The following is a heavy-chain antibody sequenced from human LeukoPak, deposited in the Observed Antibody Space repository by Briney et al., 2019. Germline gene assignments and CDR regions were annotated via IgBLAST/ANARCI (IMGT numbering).Heavy chain of an antibody. CDR1: GFTVSSSY. Sequence: GSLRLSCAASGFTVSSSYISWIRQPPGKGLEWIGYIYYSGSTYYTPSLKSRVTISVDTSRNQFSLNLRFVTAADTAVYYCARHSRRGPGSLNWFDPWGQGTLVTVSS. CDR3: ARHSRRGPGSLNWFDP. V-gene: IGHV4-59*08. CDR2: IYYSGST. J-gene: IGHJ5*02. D-gene: IGHD1-14*01.